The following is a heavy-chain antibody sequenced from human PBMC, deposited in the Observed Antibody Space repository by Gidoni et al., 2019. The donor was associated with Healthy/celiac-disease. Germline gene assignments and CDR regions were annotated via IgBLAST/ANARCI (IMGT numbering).Heavy chain of an antibody. J-gene: IGHJ4*02. V-gene: IGHV3-48*01. CDR2: INTISSTI. CDR3: AREKRRAGDY. CDR1: GFIFSNYN. Sequence: EVQLVESEGGLVQPGGSLSLSCAASGFIFSNYNINWARQAPGKGLEWVSNINTISSTIYYADSVKCRFTISRDNAKNSLYLQMNSLRAEDTAVYYCAREKRRAGDYWGQGTLVTVSS.